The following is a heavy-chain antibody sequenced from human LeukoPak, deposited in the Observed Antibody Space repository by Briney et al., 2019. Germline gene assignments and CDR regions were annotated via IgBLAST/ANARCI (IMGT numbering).Heavy chain of an antibody. CDR2: INPSNSYT. CDR3: ARGGWLDDY. D-gene: IGHD6-19*01. CDR1: GYIFTSYW. Sequence: HGESLKISCKGSGYIFTSYWTSWVRQMPGKGLEWMGRINPSNSYTNYNPSFQGHVTFSVDKSIATAYLQWPTLKASDTAMYYCARGGWLDDYWGQGTLVTVSS. J-gene: IGHJ4*02. V-gene: IGHV5-10-1*01.